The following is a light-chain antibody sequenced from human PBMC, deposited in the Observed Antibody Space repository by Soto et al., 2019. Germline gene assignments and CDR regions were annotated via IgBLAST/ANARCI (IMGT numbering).Light chain of an antibody. CDR3: QHYDSYSYD. J-gene: IGKJ2*01. V-gene: IGKV1-5*03. CDR2: KAS. CDR1: LSIGDS. Sequence: DIQMTQSPSTLTAYVGDRVIMTCRDSLSIGDSLAWYQQKLGKAPKLLIYKASILESGVPSRFSGSGSGTDFTLTINTLQPDDFATYFCQHYDSYSYDFGRGTKLENK.